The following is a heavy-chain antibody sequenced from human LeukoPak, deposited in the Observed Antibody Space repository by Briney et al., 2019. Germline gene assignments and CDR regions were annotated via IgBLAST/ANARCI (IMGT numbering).Heavy chain of an antibody. D-gene: IGHD3-10*01. CDR3: ARAEDTSVRGVPYIFDY. CDR1: GGSISSYY. V-gene: IGHV4-59*01. CDR2: IYYSGST. J-gene: IGHJ4*02. Sequence: KPSETLSLTCTVSGGSISSYYWSWIRQPPGKGLEWIGYIYYSGSTNYNPSLKSRVTISVDTSKDQFSLKLSSVTAADTAVYYCARAEDTSVRGVPYIFDYWGQGTLVTVSS.